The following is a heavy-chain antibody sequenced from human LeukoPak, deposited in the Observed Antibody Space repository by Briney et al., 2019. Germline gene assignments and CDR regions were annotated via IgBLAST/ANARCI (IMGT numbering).Heavy chain of an antibody. V-gene: IGHV3-48*03. J-gene: IGHJ4*02. Sequence: GGSLRLSCAASGFTFSSYEMNWVRQAPGKGLEWVSYISSSVSTIYYADSVKVGFSISRDKPKTSVYLQMHSLRAEDTAVYYCASGVYDSSGYYFSYWGQGTLVTVSS. CDR2: ISSSVSTI. CDR3: ASGVYDSSGYYFSY. CDR1: GFTFSSYE. D-gene: IGHD3-22*01.